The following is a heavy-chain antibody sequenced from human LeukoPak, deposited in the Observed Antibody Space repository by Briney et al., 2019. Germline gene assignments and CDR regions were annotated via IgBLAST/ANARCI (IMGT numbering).Heavy chain of an antibody. J-gene: IGHJ4*02. V-gene: IGHV3-30*04. CDR2: ISHDGRIQ. CDR1: GFTFGSHA. Sequence: GGSLRLSCAASGFTFGSHAMHWVRQAPGKGPEWVTFISHDGRIQSYTDSVRGRFTISRDNSKNTLSQQMSSLRAEDTAVYYCARDLSGCYTYDYWGQGTLVTVSS. CDR3: ARDLSGCYTYDY. D-gene: IGHD3-3*01.